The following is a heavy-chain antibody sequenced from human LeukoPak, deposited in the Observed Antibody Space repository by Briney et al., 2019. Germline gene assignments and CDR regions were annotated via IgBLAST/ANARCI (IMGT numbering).Heavy chain of an antibody. CDR3: AIHPSDSSGYFSY. Sequence: GASVKVSCKASGYTFSSCAINWVRQAPGQGLEYMGWIDTKTGNPTYAQGFTGRFVFSLDTSVSTAYLQISSLKAEDTAVYYCAIHPSDSSGYFSYWGQVALVTVSS. CDR1: GYTFSSCA. J-gene: IGHJ4*02. CDR2: IDTKTGNP. D-gene: IGHD3-22*01. V-gene: IGHV7-4-1*02.